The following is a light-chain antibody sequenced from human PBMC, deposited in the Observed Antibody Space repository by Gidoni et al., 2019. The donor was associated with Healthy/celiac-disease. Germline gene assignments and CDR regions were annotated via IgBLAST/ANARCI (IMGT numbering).Light chain of an antibody. CDR2: GAS. CDR3: QQYGSSLWT. V-gene: IGKV3-20*01. J-gene: IGKJ1*01. CDR1: PSVSSSY. Sequence: ELVLTQSPGTLSLSPGERATLSCRARPSVSSSYLAWYQQKPGQAPRLLIYGASSRATGIPDRFSGSGSGTDFTLTISRLEPEDFAVYYCQQYGSSLWTFGQGTKVEIK.